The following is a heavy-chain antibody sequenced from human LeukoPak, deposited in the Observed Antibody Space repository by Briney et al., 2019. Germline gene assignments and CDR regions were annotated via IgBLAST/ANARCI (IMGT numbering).Heavy chain of an antibody. CDR1: GFTFSDYY. V-gene: IGHV3-11*06. D-gene: IGHD6-13*01. CDR3: ARAGAAAGTGGY. CDR2: ISSSSSYT. Sequence: PGGSLRLSCAASGFTFSDYYMSWIRQAPGKGLEWVSYISSSSSYTNYADSVKGRFTISRDNAKNLLYLQMNSLRAEDTAVYYCARAGAAAGTGGYWGQGTLVTVSS. J-gene: IGHJ4*02.